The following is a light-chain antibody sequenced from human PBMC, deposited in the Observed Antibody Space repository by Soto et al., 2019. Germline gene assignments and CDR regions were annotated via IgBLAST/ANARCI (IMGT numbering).Light chain of an antibody. Sequence: EIVWTQSPATLSLSPGERATLSFRASQSVSSYLAWYQQKPGQAPRLLIYGASSRATGIPDRFSGSGSGTDFTLTISRLEPEDFAVYYCQQYGSSSITLGQGTRLEIK. CDR1: QSVSSY. V-gene: IGKV3-20*01. J-gene: IGKJ5*01. CDR2: GAS. CDR3: QQYGSSSIT.